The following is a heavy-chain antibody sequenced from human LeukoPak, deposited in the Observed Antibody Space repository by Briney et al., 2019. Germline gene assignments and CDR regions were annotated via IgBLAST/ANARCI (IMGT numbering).Heavy chain of an antibody. D-gene: IGHD2-15*01. CDR2: ISAYNGNT. CDR3: ARDCSGGSCFIRAFDI. J-gene: IGHJ3*02. Sequence: GASVKVSCKASGYTFTSYGISWVRQAPGQGLEWMGWISAYNGNTNYAQKLQGRVTMTTDTSTSKAYMELRSLRSDDTAVYYCARDCSGGSCFIRAFDIWGQGTMVTVSS. V-gene: IGHV1-18*01. CDR1: GYTFTSYG.